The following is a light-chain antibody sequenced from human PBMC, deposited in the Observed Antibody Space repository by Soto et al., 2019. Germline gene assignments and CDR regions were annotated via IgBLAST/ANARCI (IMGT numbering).Light chain of an antibody. Sequence: QSVLTQPASVSGSPGQSITISCTGTSSDVGGYDYVSWYQHPPGKAPKLMIYEVSNRPSGVSNRFSGSRSGNTASLTISGLQAEDEDDYYCSSYTSSSTLVFGTGTKLTVL. CDR2: EVS. CDR1: SSDVGGYDY. CDR3: SSYTSSSTLV. V-gene: IGLV2-14*01. J-gene: IGLJ1*01.